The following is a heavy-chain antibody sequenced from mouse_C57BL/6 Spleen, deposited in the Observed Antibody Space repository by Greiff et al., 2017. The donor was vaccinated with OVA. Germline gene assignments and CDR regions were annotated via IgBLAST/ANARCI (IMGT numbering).Heavy chain of an antibody. CDR2: IYPRSGNT. CDR1: GYTFTSYG. CDR3: SRSWSYSNPYFDY. D-gene: IGHD2-5*01. J-gene: IGHJ2*01. V-gene: IGHV1-81*01. Sequence: VQLQQSGAELARPGASVKLSCKASGYTFTSYGISWVKQRTGQGLEWIGGIYPRSGNTYYNEKFKGKATLTADKSSSTAYMELRSLTSEYSAVYFCSRSWSYSNPYFDYWGQGTTLTVSS.